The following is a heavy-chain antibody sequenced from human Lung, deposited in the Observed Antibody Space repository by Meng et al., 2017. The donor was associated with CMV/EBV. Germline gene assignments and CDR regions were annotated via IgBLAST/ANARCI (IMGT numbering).Heavy chain of an antibody. CDR3: ARGIVWYYDFWSGYSHFDY. CDR2: INSNGNRT. J-gene: IGHJ4*02. CDR1: TYSSCW. Sequence: TYSSCWMHGVGQAPGRGVMRISRINSNGNRTSYADSVKSRFTISRDNAKNALYLQMNSLRAEDTAVYYCARGIVWYYDFWSGYSHFDYWGQGTLVTVSS. V-gene: IGHV3-74*01. D-gene: IGHD3-3*01.